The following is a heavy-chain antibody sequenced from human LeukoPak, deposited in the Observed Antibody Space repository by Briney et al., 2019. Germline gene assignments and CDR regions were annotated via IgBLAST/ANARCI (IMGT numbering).Heavy chain of an antibody. D-gene: IGHD2-2*01. CDR1: GGTFSSYA. V-gene: IGHV1-69*05. Sequence: SVKVSCKASGGTFSSYAVSWVRQAPGQGLEWMGGIIPIFGTANYAQKFQGRVTIATDESTSTAYMELSSLRSEDTAVYYCARGDVVVPAAKNPLNRWFDPWGQGTLVTVSS. CDR2: IIPIFGTA. J-gene: IGHJ5*02. CDR3: ARGDVVVPAAKNPLNRWFDP.